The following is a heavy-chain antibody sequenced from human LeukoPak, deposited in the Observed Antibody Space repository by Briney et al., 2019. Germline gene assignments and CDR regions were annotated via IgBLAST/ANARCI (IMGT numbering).Heavy chain of an antibody. D-gene: IGHD3-22*01. J-gene: IGHJ4*02. CDR2: ISGSGGST. CDR3: AKDSPTYYYASSGYLFDY. CDR1: GFTFSSYA. Sequence: GGSLRLSCAASGFTFSSYAMSWVRQAPGKGLEWVSAISGSGGSTYYADSVKGRFTISRDNSKNTLYLQMNSLRAEDTAVYYCAKDSPTYYYASSGYLFDYWGQGTLVTVSS. V-gene: IGHV3-23*01.